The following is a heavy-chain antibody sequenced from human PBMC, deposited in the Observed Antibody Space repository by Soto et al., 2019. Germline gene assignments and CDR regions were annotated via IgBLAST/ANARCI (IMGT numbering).Heavy chain of an antibody. CDR1: GGSISPYY. J-gene: IGHJ5*01. Sequence: SETLSLTCTVSGGSISPYYWSWIRQPPGQVLEWIGYISYSGSTSYNPSLKSRVTISVDTSKTLFSLKLSSVTAADTAVYYCARDVGLQHDTGYYDFWCAKNNWFDSWGQGTLVTVSS. CDR3: ARDVGLQHDTGYYDFWCAKNNWFDS. CDR2: ISYSGST. V-gene: IGHV4-59*01. D-gene: IGHD3-3*01.